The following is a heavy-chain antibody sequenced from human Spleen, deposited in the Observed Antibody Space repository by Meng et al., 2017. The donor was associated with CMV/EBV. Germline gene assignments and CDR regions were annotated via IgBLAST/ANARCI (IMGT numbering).Heavy chain of an antibody. CDR2: LYPYSNT. J-gene: IGHJ5*02. Sequence: LSCAATGFIISSNYMAWVRQVPGKGLEWVAVLYPYSNTYYADSVKGRFTIFRDNSRNTMYLQMSSLRVEDTAIYYCARSFGDDGSSYPWGQGTLVTVSS. CDR1: GFIISSNY. CDR3: ARSFGDDGSSYP. V-gene: IGHV3-53*01. D-gene: IGHD2-21*02.